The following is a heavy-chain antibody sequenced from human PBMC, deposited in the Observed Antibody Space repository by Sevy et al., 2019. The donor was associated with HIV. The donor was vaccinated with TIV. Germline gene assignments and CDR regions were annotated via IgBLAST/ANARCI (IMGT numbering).Heavy chain of an antibody. D-gene: IGHD6-19*01. CDR3: AKETDNSARGLHP. CDR2: IWFDGTKE. J-gene: IGHJ4*02. Sequence: GGSLRLSCAASGFIFRNHGMHWVRQAPGKGLEWVSFIWFDGTKEYYADSVKGRLTISRDNAKNTLFLQMNTLRVDDTAVYYCAKETDNSARGLHPWGPGTMVTVSS. V-gene: IGHV3-30*02. CDR1: GFIFRNHG.